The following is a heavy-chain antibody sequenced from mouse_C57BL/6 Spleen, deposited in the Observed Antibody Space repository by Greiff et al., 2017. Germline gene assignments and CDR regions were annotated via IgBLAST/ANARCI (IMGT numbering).Heavy chain of an antibody. D-gene: IGHD2-3*01. V-gene: IGHV1-81*01. CDR1: GYTFTSYG. CDR2: IYPRSGNT. J-gene: IGHJ2*01. CDR3: ASRWLLNYFDY. Sequence: QVQLQQSGAELARPGASVKLSCKASGYTFTSYGISWVKQRTGQDLEWIGEIYPRSGNTYYNEKFKGKATLTADKSSSTAYMELRSLTSEDSAVYFCASRWLLNYFDYWGQGTTLTVSS.